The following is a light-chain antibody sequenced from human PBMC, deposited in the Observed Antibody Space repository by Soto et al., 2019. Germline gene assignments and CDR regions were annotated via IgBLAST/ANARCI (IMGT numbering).Light chain of an antibody. CDR3: QQYGSSPST. CDR1: QSVRNSY. J-gene: IGKJ2*01. CDR2: GAS. V-gene: IGKV3-20*01. Sequence: EILLTQSPGTLSLSPGERATLSCRASQSVRNSYLAWYQQKPGQAPRLLIYGASGSATGIPDRFSGSWSGPDFPLTISRLEPEDFAVYYCQQYGSSPSTFGQGTKLEI.